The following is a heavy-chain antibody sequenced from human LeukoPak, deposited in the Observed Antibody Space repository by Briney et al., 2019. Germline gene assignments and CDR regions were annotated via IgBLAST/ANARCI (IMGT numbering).Heavy chain of an antibody. CDR1: GGSISSYY. Sequence: PSETLSLTCTVSGGSISSYYWSWIRQPPGKGLEWIGYIYYSGSTNYNPSLKSRVTISVDTSKNQFSLKLSSVTAADTAVYYCARVKESYYDSSGPFVFDYWGQGTLVTVSS. J-gene: IGHJ4*02. CDR3: ARVKESYYDSSGPFVFDY. V-gene: IGHV4-59*01. CDR2: IYYSGST. D-gene: IGHD3-22*01.